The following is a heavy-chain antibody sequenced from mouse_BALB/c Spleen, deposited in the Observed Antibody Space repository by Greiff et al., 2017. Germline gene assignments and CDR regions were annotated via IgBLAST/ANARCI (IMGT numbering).Heavy chain of an antibody. D-gene: IGHD4-1*01. J-gene: IGHJ2*01. Sequence: EVKLQESGGGLVKPGGSLKLSCAASGFAFSSYDMSWVRQTPEKRLEWVAYISSGGGSTYYPDTVKGRFTISRDNAKNTLYLQMSSLKSEDTAMYYCARHPPTGTYFDYWGQGTTLTVSS. CDR2: ISSGGGST. CDR1: GFAFSSYD. CDR3: ARHPPTGTYFDY. V-gene: IGHV5-12-1*01.